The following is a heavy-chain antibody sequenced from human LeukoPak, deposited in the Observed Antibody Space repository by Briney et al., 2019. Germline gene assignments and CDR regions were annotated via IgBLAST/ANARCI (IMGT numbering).Heavy chain of an antibody. Sequence: EGSLRLSCAASGFTFSSYAMSWVRQAPGKGLEWVSAISGSGGATYYADSVKGRFTISRDNSKNTLYLQMSSLRAEDTAVYYCAKVPVFSLTISEVVTDDAFDIWGQGTIVTVSS. CDR2: ISGSGGAT. D-gene: IGHD3-3*01. J-gene: IGHJ3*02. CDR3: AKVPVFSLTISEVVTDDAFDI. CDR1: GFTFSSYA. V-gene: IGHV3-23*01.